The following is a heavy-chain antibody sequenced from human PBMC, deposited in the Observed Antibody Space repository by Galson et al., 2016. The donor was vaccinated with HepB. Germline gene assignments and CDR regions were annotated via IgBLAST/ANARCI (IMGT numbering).Heavy chain of an antibody. J-gene: IGHJ6*02. CDR3: AKDKGSGSYYNEPIPLYFAMDV. CDR1: GFTFSTSG. D-gene: IGHD3-10*01. CDR2: ISYDGSNK. Sequence: SLRLSCAASGFTFSTSGIHWVRQAPGKGLEWVAVISYDGSNKFYADSVKGRFTISRDNSKNTLYLQMNSLRAEDTALYYCAKDKGSGSYYNEPIPLYFAMDVWGQGTTVTVSS. V-gene: IGHV3-30*18.